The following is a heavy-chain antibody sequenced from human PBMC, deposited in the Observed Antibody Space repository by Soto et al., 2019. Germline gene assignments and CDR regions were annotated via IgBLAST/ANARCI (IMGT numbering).Heavy chain of an antibody. J-gene: IGHJ6*02. D-gene: IGHD4-17*01. V-gene: IGHV1-69*12. CDR3: ARSSDYGDYAGYYYGMDV. CDR2: IIPIFGTA. Sequence: QVKLLQSGAEGKKPGSSVKVSGKASGGTFSSYAISWVRQAPGQGLEWMGGIIPIFGTANYAQKFQGRVTITADESTSTAYMELSSLRSEDTAVYYCARSSDYGDYAGYYYGMDVWGQGTTFTVSS. CDR1: GGTFSSYA.